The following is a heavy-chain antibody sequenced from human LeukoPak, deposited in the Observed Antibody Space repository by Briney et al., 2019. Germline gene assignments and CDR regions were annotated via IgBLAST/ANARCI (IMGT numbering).Heavy chain of an antibody. CDR2: LNSDGSST. Sequence: GGSLRLSCAASGFTFSNYWMHWVRQAPGKGLVWVSRLNSDGSSTNYADSVKGRFTISRDNAKNTLYLQMNSLRAEDTAVYYCAKEDKTRITMIVVVIMEAPLGYDYWGQGTLVTVSS. D-gene: IGHD3-22*01. V-gene: IGHV3-74*01. J-gene: IGHJ4*02. CDR1: GFTFSNYW. CDR3: AKEDKTRITMIVVVIMEAPLGYDY.